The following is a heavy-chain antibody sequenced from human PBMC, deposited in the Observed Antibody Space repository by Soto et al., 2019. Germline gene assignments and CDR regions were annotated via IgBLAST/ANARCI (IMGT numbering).Heavy chain of an antibody. CDR2: ISYDGSNK. D-gene: IGHD3-22*01. Sequence: QVQLVESGGGVVQPGRSLRLSCAASGFTFSSYGMHWVRQAPGKGLEWVAVISYDGSNKYYADSVQGRFTISRDNSKNTLYLQMNSLRAEDTAVYYCAGGYFGAFDIWGQGTMVTVSS. CDR3: AGGYFGAFDI. CDR1: GFTFSSYG. V-gene: IGHV3-30*03. J-gene: IGHJ3*02.